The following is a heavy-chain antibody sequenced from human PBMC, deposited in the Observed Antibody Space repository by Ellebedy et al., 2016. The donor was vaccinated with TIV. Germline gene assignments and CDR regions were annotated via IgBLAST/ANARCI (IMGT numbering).Heavy chain of an antibody. CDR1: GFTFSSYS. D-gene: IGHD6-13*01. Sequence: GESLKISCAASGFTFSSYSMNWVRQAPGKGLEWVSSISSSSSYIYYADSVKGRFTISRDNAKNSLYLQMNSLRADDTAVYYCARTVFPAAGTLGVVDYWGQGTLVTVSS. J-gene: IGHJ4*02. CDR2: ISSSSSYI. CDR3: ARTVFPAAGTLGVVDY. V-gene: IGHV3-21*01.